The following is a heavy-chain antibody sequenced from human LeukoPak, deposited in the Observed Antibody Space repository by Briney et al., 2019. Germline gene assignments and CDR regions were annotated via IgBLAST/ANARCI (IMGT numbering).Heavy chain of an antibody. Sequence: ASVKVSCKASGYTFTSYDINWVRQATGQGLEWMGWMNPNSGNTGYAQKFQGRVTMTRDMSTSTVYMELSSLRSEDTAVYYCARGSSGWYTELDAFDIWGQGTMVTVSS. CDR1: GYTFTSYD. J-gene: IGHJ3*02. V-gene: IGHV1-8*01. D-gene: IGHD6-19*01. CDR2: MNPNSGNT. CDR3: ARGSSGWYTELDAFDI.